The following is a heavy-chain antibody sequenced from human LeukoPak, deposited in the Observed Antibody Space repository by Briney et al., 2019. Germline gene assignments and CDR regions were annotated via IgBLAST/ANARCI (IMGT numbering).Heavy chain of an antibody. CDR2: LYYSGNT. Sequence: SETLSLTCSVSNGSISTYYWSWVRQSPGKGLEWIGYLYYSGNTNYNPSLQSRVTISLDTAKHQFSLELSSVTAADTAVYYCARASGSGSYYGIDYWGQGTLVTVSS. CDR1: NGSISTYY. V-gene: IGHV4-59*01. D-gene: IGHD3-10*01. CDR3: ARASGSGSYYGIDY. J-gene: IGHJ4*02.